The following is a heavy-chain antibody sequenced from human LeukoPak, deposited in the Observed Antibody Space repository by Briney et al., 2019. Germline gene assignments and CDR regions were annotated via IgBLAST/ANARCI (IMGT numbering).Heavy chain of an antibody. CDR2: IWYDGSNK. J-gene: IGHJ4*02. Sequence: RPGGSLRLSCVASGFPFSSYWMTWVRQAPGKGLEWVAVIWYDGSNKYYADSVKGRFTISRDNSKNTLYLQMNSLRAEDTAVYYCAREKAQWEYCSGGSCYFLTEYYFDYWGQGTLVTVSS. D-gene: IGHD2-15*01. V-gene: IGHV3-33*08. CDR1: GFPFSSYW. CDR3: AREKAQWEYCSGGSCYFLTEYYFDY.